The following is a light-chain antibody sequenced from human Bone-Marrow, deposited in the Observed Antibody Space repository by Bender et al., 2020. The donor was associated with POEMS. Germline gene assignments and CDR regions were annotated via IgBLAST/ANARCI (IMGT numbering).Light chain of an antibody. CDR3: QAWDTHTLV. Sequence: SFELTQPPSVSVSPGETASITCSGDRLGDKFTCWYQQKPGQSPVVVIYQDAMRPSGIPERFPGSSSGNTATLTISGTQDIDEADYYCQAWDTHTLVFGGGTKLTVL. CDR2: QDA. CDR1: RLGDKF. V-gene: IGLV3-1*01. J-gene: IGLJ2*01.